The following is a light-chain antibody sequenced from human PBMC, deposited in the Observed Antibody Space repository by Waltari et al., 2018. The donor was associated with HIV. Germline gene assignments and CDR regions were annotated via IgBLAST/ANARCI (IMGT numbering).Light chain of an antibody. CDR1: NLGDKY. V-gene: IGLV3-1*01. CDR2: QDS. CDR3: QAWDNSTAV. J-gene: IGLJ2*01. Sequence: SYELTQPPSVSVSPGQTASITCSGANLGDKYACWYQQKPGQSPVMVMYQDSERPSGIPERFSGSNSGNTATLTISGTQAMDEADYYCQAWDNSTAVFGGGTKLTVL.